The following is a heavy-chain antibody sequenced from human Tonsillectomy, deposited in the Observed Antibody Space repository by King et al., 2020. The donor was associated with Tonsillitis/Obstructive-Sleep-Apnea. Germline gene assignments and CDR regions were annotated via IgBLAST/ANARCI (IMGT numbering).Heavy chain of an antibody. J-gene: IGHJ4*02. Sequence: VQLVESGGGVVQPGRSLRLSCAASGFTFSRYGIPWVRQSPGKGLEGVAVISYDGSNKTYADSVKGRFTISRDNSKNTLYLQMNSLRAEDTAVYYCAKGGTTGTTDYFDYWGQGTLVTVSS. CDR3: AKGGTTGTTDYFDY. CDR1: GFTFSRYG. D-gene: IGHD1-1*01. CDR2: ISYDGSNK. V-gene: IGHV3-30*18.